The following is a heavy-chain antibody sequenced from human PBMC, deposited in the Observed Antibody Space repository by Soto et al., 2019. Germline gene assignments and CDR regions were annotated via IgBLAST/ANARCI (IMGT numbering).Heavy chain of an antibody. J-gene: IGHJ4*02. CDR1: GFNFSNHG. CDR3: AKDLGIVVVVAAAPLHY. D-gene: IGHD2-15*01. V-gene: IGHV3-30*18. CDR2: ISYDGSNK. Sequence: GLSMRHSCAASGFNFSNHGMHWVLKAPGKGLEWVAVISYDGSNKYYADSVKGRFTISRDNSKNTLYLQMNSLRAEDTAVYYCAKDLGIVVVVAAAPLHYWGQGTLVTVSS.